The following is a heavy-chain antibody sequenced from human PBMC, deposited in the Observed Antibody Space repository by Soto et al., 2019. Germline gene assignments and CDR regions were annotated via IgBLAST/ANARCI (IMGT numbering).Heavy chain of an antibody. J-gene: IGHJ3*02. CDR2: ISGSGGTT. Sequence: GGSLRLSCDASGFTFSSYAMTWVRQAPGKGLEWVSAISGSGGTTYYADFVKGRFTIPRDNSKNTLYLQMNSLRDEDAAVYYCAKDFIGTLADAFDIWGQGTMVTVSS. V-gene: IGHV3-23*01. CDR3: AKDFIGTLADAFDI. CDR1: GFTFSSYA. D-gene: IGHD1-26*01.